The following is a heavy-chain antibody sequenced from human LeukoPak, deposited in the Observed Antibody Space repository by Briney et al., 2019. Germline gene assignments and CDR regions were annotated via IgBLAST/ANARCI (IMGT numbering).Heavy chain of an antibody. D-gene: IGHD4-17*01. Sequence: GGSLRLSCAASAFTFSSYSMNWVRQAPGKGLEWVSSISSSGSYIYYADSVKGRFTISRDNAKNSLYLQMNSLRAEDTAVYYCARTVKGALDYFDYWGQGTLVTVSS. CDR1: AFTFSSYS. CDR2: ISSSGSYI. V-gene: IGHV3-21*01. CDR3: ARTVKGALDYFDY. J-gene: IGHJ4*02.